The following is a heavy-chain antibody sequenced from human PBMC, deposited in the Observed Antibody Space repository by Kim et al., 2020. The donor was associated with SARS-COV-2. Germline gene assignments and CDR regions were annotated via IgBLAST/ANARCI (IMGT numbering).Heavy chain of an antibody. CDR1: GFSFSNYA. Sequence: GGSLRLSCTASGFSFSNYAMSWVRQAPGKGLEWVSSISGNGGSTYYADSVKGRFTISRYNSKNTLYVQMNSLRAEDTALYYCAKEGHCVGGSWYYLQRGMDVWGQGTTVTVAS. V-gene: IGHV3-23*01. J-gene: IGHJ6*02. CDR2: ISGNGGST. D-gene: IGHD2-15*01. CDR3: AKEGHCVGGSWYYLQRGMDV.